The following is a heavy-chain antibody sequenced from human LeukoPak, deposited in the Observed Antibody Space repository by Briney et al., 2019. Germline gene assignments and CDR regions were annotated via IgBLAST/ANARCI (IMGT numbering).Heavy chain of an antibody. CDR3: ARARAISGYGLYYYYYGMDV. V-gene: IGHV4-34*01. J-gene: IGHJ6*02. D-gene: IGHD5-12*01. CDR2: INHSGST. Sequence: SETLSLTCAVYGGSFSGYYWSWIRQPPGKGLEWIGEINHSGSTNYNPSLKSRVTISVDTSKNPFSLKLSSVTAADTAVYYCARARAISGYGLYYYYYGMDVWGQGTTVTVSS. CDR1: GGSFSGYY.